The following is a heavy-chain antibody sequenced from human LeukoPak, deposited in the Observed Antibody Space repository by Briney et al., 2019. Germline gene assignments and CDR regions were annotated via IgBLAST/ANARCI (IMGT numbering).Heavy chain of an antibody. D-gene: IGHD1-26*01. CDR3: ARDARGGSGSYYDAFDI. CDR1: GYSISSGYY. Sequence: SETLSLTCTVSGYSISSGYYWGWIRQPPGQRLEWVGSIHSSGNTYYNPTLKSRVTISVDTSKNQFSLKLSSVTAADTAVYYCARDARGGSGSYYDAFDIWGQGTMVTVSS. CDR2: IHSSGNT. J-gene: IGHJ3*02. V-gene: IGHV4-38-2*02.